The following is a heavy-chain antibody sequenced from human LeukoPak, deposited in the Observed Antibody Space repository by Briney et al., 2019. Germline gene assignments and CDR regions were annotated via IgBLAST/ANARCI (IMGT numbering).Heavy chain of an antibody. Sequence: GGSLRLSCAASGFTFSSHAMHWVRQAPGKGLEWVAIISYDGSIKYYADSVKGRFTISRDNSKNTLYLKMNSLRAEDTAVYYCARGNEDGDYWWPGGAFDIWGQGTMVTVSS. V-gene: IGHV3-30-3*01. CDR2: ISYDGSIK. CDR1: GFTFSSHA. J-gene: IGHJ3*02. CDR3: ARGNEDGDYWWPGGAFDI. D-gene: IGHD4-17*01.